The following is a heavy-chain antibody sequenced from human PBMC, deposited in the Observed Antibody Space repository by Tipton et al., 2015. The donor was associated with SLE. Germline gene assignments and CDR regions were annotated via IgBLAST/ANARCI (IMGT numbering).Heavy chain of an antibody. D-gene: IGHD6-13*01. Sequence: SLRLSCAVSGFTYSTYWMHWVRQAPGKGLEWVSAISGSGGSTYYADSVKGRFTISRDNAKNSLYLQMNSLRAEDTAVYYCARGNVGSSWFSDAFDIWGQGTMVTVSS. V-gene: IGHV3-21*04. CDR3: ARGNVGSSWFSDAFDI. CDR1: GFTYSTYW. J-gene: IGHJ3*02. CDR2: ISGSGGST.